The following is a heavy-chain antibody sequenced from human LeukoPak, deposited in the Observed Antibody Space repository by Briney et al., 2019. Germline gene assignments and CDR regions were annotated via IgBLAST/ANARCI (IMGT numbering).Heavy chain of an antibody. CDR1: GGTFSSYA. V-gene: IGHV1-69*06. CDR2: IIPIFGTA. D-gene: IGHD4-17*01. CDR3: AREYYGDYYMDV. J-gene: IGHJ6*03. Sequence: GASVKVSCKASGGTFSSYAISWVRQAPGQGLEWMGGIIPIFGTANYAQKFQGRVTITADKSTSTAYMELSSLRSEDTAVYYCAREYYGDYYMDVWGKGTTVTVSS.